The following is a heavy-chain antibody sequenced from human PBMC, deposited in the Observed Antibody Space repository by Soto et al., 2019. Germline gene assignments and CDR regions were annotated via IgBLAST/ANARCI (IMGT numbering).Heavy chain of an antibody. Sequence: SVKVSCKASGGTFSSYAISWVRQAPGQGLEWMGGIIPIFGTANYAQKFQGRVTITADESTSTAYMELSSLRSEDTAVYYCARDQDDYGGKGWFDPWGQGTLVTVPQ. V-gene: IGHV1-69*13. CDR3: ARDQDDYGGKGWFDP. CDR1: GGTFSSYA. D-gene: IGHD4-17*01. J-gene: IGHJ5*02. CDR2: IIPIFGTA.